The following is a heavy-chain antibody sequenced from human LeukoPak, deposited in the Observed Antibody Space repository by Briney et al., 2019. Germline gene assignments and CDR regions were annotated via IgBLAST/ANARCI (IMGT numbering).Heavy chain of an antibody. D-gene: IGHD2-2*01. CDR1: GGSISSGDYY. J-gene: IGHJ5*02. V-gene: IGHV4-30-4*08. Sequence: KTSETLSLTCTVSGGSISSGDYYWSWIRQPPGKGLEWIGYIYYSGSTYYNPSLKSRVTISVDTSKNQFSLKLSSVTAADTAVYYCARDSRYSSSSPRDWFDPWGQGTLVTVSS. CDR3: ARDSRYSSSSPRDWFDP. CDR2: IYYSGST.